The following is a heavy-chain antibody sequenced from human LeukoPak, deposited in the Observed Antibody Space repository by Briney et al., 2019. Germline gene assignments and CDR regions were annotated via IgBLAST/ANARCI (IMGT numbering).Heavy chain of an antibody. J-gene: IGHJ4*02. CDR1: GGSISSYY. V-gene: IGHV3-23*01. CDR3: AKISTYYYDSSGYYY. Sequence: ETLSLTCTVSGGSISSYYWSWIRQPPGKGLEWVSAISDSGGVTYYADSVKGRFTISRDNSKNTLSLQMNSLRAEDTAVYYCAKISTYYYDSSGYYYWGQGTLVTVSS. D-gene: IGHD3-22*01. CDR2: ISDSGGVT.